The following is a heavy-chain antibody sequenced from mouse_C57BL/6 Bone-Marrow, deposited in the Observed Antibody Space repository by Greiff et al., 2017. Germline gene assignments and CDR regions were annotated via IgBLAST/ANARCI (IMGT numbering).Heavy chain of an antibody. Sequence: QVQLQQSGAELVRPGTSVKVSCKASGYAFTNYLIEWVKQRPGQGLEWIGVINPGSGGTNYNEKFKGKATLTADKSSSTAYMKLSSLTSEDSAVYFCARHAMDYWGQGTSVTVSS. J-gene: IGHJ4*01. CDR3: ARHAMDY. V-gene: IGHV1-54*01. CDR2: INPGSGGT. CDR1: GYAFTNYL.